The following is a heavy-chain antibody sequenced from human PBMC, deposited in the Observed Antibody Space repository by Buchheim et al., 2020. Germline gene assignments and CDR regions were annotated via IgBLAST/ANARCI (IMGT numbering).Heavy chain of an antibody. CDR2: ISYDGSNK. CDR3: ARDSTAYYYDSSGYNK. CDR1: GFTFSSYA. J-gene: IGHJ4*02. Sequence: QVQLVESGGGVVQPGRSLRLSCAASGFTFSSYAMHWVRQAPGKGLEWVAVISYDGSNKYYADSVKGRFTISRDNSKNTLYLQMNSLRAEDTAVYYCARDSTAYYYDSSGYNKWGQGTL. V-gene: IGHV3-30-3*01. D-gene: IGHD3-22*01.